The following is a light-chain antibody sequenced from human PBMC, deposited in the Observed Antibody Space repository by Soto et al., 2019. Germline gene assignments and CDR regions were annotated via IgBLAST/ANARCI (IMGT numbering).Light chain of an antibody. J-gene: IGKJ3*01. CDR3: QQSYITPFA. CDR2: VAS. V-gene: IGKV1-39*01. Sequence: DIQTTQSPSSLCGAGVERGTMRFLASQSISSYLNWYQQKPGKAPKLLIYVASSLQSGVPSRFSGSGSGTEFTLTIRSLQPEDFATYYCQQSYITPFAFGPGTKVDIK. CDR1: QSISSY.